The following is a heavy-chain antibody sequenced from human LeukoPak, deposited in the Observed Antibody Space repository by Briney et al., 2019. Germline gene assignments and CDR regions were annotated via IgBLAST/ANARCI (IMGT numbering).Heavy chain of an antibody. D-gene: IGHD5-24*01. CDR3: ARETRVRWTDY. Sequence: GGTLRLSCAASGFTFSRYGMSWVRQAPGKGLEWVSAISGSGGSTYYADSVKGRFTISSDNSKNTLYLQMNSLRAEDTAVNYCARETRVRWTDYWGQGILVTVSS. J-gene: IGHJ4*02. CDR2: ISGSGGST. V-gene: IGHV3-23*01. CDR1: GFTFSRYG.